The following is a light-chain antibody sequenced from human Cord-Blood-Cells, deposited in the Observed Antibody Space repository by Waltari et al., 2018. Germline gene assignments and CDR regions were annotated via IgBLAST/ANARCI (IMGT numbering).Light chain of an antibody. J-gene: IGLJ3*02. V-gene: IGLV2-14*01. CDR1: SSDVGGYNY. CDR2: DVG. CDR3: SSYTSSSTWV. Sequence: QSALTQPASVSGSPGQSITISCTGTSSDVGGYNYVSLYQQHPGKAPKLLIYDVGNRPSGVSNRFSGSKSGNTASLTISGLQAEDEADYYCSSYTSSSTWVFGGGTKLTVL.